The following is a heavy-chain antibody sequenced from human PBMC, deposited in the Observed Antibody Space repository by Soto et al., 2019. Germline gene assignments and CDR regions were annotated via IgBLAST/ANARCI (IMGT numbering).Heavy chain of an antibody. CDR3: XXGXXXXXYWAY. J-gene: IGHJ4*02. CDR1: XXXSXXXX. D-gene: IGHD2-15*01. Sequence: QVQLXQWGXGLLKPSETLSLTCAXXXXXSXXXXXXXXRQXXGKGLEWIAEINRGGDTNHNPSLKSRVTISADTSKNQFXLKLXSVTAADTAXYYCXXGXXXXXYWAYWGQGTLVTVSS. V-gene: IGHV4-34*01. CDR2: INRGGDT.